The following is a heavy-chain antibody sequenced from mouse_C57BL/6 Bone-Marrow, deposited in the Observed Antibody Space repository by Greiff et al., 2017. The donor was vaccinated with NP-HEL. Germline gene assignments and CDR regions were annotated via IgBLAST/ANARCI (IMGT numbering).Heavy chain of an antibody. CDR3: ARDDGYDVWYFDV. CDR1: GFTFSSYA. J-gene: IGHJ1*03. Sequence: EVKVVESGGGLVKPGGSLKLSCAASGFTFSSYAMSWVRQTPEKRLEWVATISDGGSYTYYPDNVKGRVTISRDNAKNNLYLQMSHQKSEDTAMYYCARDDGYDVWYFDVWGTGTTVTVSS. D-gene: IGHD2-2*01. CDR2: ISDGGSYT. V-gene: IGHV5-4*01.